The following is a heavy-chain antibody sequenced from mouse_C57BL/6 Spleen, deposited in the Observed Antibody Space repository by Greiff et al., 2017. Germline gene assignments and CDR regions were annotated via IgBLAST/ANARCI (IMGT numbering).Heavy chain of an antibody. CDR3: ARRGGYFDV. Sequence: QVQLQQPGAELVKPGASVKMSCKASGFTFTSYWITWVKQRPGQGLEWIGDIYPGSGTTNYTEKFKSQATLTVDTSSSTAFMQLSSLTSEDSAVYYCARRGGYFDVWGTGTTVTVSS. V-gene: IGHV1-55*01. CDR1: GFTFTSYW. J-gene: IGHJ1*03. CDR2: IYPGSGTT.